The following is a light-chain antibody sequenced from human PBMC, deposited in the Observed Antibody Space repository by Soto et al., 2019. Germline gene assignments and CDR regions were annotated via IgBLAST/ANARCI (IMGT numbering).Light chain of an antibody. CDR2: WAS. CDR1: QSVLYSSNNKNY. Sequence: DIVMTQSPDSLAVSLGERATINCKSSQSVLYSSNNKNYLAWYQQKPGQPPKLLIYWASTRESGLPDRFSGSGSGTDFTLTISSLQAEDVAVYYCQQYYSTPPTFGQGTELEIK. CDR3: QQYYSTPPT. J-gene: IGKJ2*01. V-gene: IGKV4-1*01.